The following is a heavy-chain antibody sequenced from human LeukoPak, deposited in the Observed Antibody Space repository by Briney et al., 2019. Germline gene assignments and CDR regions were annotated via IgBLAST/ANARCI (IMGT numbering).Heavy chain of an antibody. CDR1: GYTFTSYG. CDR3: APIVVVPAAIPNSLPGVDP. Sequence: GASVKVSCKASGYTFTSYGISWVRQAPGQGLEWMGWISAYNGNTNYAQKLQGRVTMTTDTSTSTAYMELRSLRSDDTAVYYCAPIVVVPAAIPNSLPGVDPWGQGTLVAVSS. D-gene: IGHD2-2*02. J-gene: IGHJ5*02. CDR2: ISAYNGNT. V-gene: IGHV1-18*01.